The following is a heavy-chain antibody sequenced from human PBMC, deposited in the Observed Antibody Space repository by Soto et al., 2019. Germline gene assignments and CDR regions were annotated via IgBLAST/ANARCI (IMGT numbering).Heavy chain of an antibody. CDR2: LSWDRSTV. CDR3: AVSSPDIVVLPSSIYFTS. CDR1: GSSSDPFT. D-gene: IGHD2-15*01. V-gene: IGHV3-9*02. J-gene: IGHJ4*02. Sequence: PGGSLRLSCVASGSSSDPFTMHWVRELPGKGLEWVAGLSWDRSTVAYADSVQGRFTISRDHAKNSVDLLMDSLRPDDTALYFCAVSSPDIVVLPSSIYFTSWGPGTQVTVSS.